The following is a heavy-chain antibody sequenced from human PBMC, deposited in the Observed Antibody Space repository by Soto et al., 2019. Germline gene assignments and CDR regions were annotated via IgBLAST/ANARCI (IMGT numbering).Heavy chain of an antibody. CDR1: GYTFTSYY. CDR3: ARETQLLCVGY. J-gene: IGHJ4*02. Sequence: ASVKVSCKASGYTFTSYYMHWVRQAPGQGLEWMGIINPSGGSTSCAQKFQGRVTMTRDTSTSTVYMELSSLRSEDTAVYYCARETQLLCVGYWGQGTQVTVSS. CDR2: INPSGGST. D-gene: IGHD3-10*02. V-gene: IGHV1-46*01.